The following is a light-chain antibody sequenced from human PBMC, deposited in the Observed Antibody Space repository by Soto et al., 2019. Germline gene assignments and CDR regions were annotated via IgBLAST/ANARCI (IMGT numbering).Light chain of an antibody. CDR1: QSVSSS. Sequence: EILLTQSPATLSLSPGERATLSCRASQSVSSSVAWYQQRAGQAPRLLIYDAVIRATGIPARFSASGFGTDFTLTISSLEAEDFAVYYCQQRSIWPNAFGQGTKLEIK. CDR2: DAV. J-gene: IGKJ2*01. V-gene: IGKV3-11*01. CDR3: QQRSIWPNA.